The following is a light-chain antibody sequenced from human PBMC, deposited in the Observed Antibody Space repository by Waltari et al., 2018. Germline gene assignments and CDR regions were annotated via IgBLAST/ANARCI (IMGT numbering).Light chain of an antibody. CDR1: ALSKTY. J-gene: IGLJ3*02. CDR2: EDI. CDR3: YSTDFSGHDRV. Sequence: SYELTQPPSVSVSPGQTARITCSGDALSKTYAYWYQQKSGQVPVLVIYEDIKRPTGIPERFSGSSSGTTATLTISGAHVDDEADYYCYSTDFSGHDRVFGGGTKLTIL. V-gene: IGLV3-10*01.